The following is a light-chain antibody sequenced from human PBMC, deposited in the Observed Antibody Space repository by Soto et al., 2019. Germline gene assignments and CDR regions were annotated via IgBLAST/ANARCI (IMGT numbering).Light chain of an antibody. Sequence: DSQMTQYPSSLSASVGDRFTITCRASQSISSYLNWYQQKPGKAPKLLIYAASSLQSGVPSRFSGSGSGTDFTLTISSLQPEDFATYYCQQSYSTLWTFGQGTKVDI. CDR1: QSISSY. CDR3: QQSYSTLWT. CDR2: AAS. V-gene: IGKV1-39*01. J-gene: IGKJ1*01.